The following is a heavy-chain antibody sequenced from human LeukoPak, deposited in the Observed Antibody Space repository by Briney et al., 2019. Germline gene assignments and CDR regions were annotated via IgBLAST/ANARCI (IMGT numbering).Heavy chain of an antibody. D-gene: IGHD3-10*01. CDR2: VSGSGGST. J-gene: IGHJ4*02. CDR1: GFTFSSYA. CDR3: AKDPQYGSGSYGPAFDY. V-gene: IGHV3-23*01. Sequence: GGSLRLSCAASGFTFSSYAMSWVRQAPGKGLEWVSAVSGSGGSTYYADSVKGRFTISRDNSKNTLYLQMNSLRAEDTAVYYCAKDPQYGSGSYGPAFDYWGQGTLVTVSS.